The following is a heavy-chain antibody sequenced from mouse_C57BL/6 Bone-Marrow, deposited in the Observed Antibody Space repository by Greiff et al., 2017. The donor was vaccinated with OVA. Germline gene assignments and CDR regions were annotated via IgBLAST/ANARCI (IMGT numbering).Heavy chain of an antibody. CDR3: ARSTYYYSNYKPFDY. CDR2: INPNNGGT. CDR1: GYTFTDYY. V-gene: IGHV1-26*01. Sequence: EVQLQQSGPELVKPGASVKISCKASGYTFTDYYMNWVKQSHGKSLEWIGDINPNNGGTSYNQKFKGKATLTVDKSSSTAYMELRSLTSEDSAVYYCARSTYYYSNYKPFDYWGQGTTLTVSS. D-gene: IGHD2-5*01. J-gene: IGHJ2*01.